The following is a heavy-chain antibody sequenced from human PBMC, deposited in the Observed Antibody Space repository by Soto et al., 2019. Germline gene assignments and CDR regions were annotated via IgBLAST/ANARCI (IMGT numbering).Heavy chain of an antibody. V-gene: IGHV1-18*01. CDR3: ARVYSDFWSGYYTGWFDP. Sequence: ASVTVSCKASGYTFTSSGISWVRQAPGQGLEWMGWISAYNGNTNYAQKLQGRVTMTTDTSTSTAYMELRSRRSDDTAVYYCARVYSDFWSGYYTGWFDPWGQGTLVTVSA. D-gene: IGHD3-3*01. CDR2: ISAYNGNT. J-gene: IGHJ5*02. CDR1: GYTFTSSG.